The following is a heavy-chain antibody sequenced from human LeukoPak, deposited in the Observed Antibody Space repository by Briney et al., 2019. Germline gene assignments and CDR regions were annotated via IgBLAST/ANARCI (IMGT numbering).Heavy chain of an antibody. CDR2: ISSSGSTI. D-gene: IGHD1-7*01. CDR1: GFSISSYE. J-gene: IGHJ6*03. Sequence: PGGFLRLSCAASGFSISSYEMNWVRQAPGKGLEWVSHISSSGSTIWYADSVKGRFTISRDNAKNSLYLQMNSLRAEDTAVYYRARVELAPYYYYMDVWGKGTTVTVSS. CDR3: ARVELAPYYYYMDV. V-gene: IGHV3-48*03.